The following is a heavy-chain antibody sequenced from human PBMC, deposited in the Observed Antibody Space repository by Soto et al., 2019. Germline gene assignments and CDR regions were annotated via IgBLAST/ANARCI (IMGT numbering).Heavy chain of an antibody. D-gene: IGHD3-22*01. CDR2: IIPIFGTA. CDR1: GGTFSSYA. V-gene: IGHV1-69*01. J-gene: IGHJ4*02. CDR3: ARPSYYESSGYYGIFDY. Sequence: QVQLVQSGAEVKKPGSSVKVSCKASGGTFSSYAISWVRQAPGQGLEWMGGIIPIFGTANYAQKFQGRVTITADESTSTAYMELSRLRAEDTAVYYCARPSYYESSGYYGIFDYWGQGTLVTVSS.